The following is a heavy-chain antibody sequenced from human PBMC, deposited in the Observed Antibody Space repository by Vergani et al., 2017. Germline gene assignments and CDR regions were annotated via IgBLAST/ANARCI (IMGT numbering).Heavy chain of an antibody. CDR2: ISSSSSYT. V-gene: IGHV3-11*06. D-gene: IGHD5-12*01. Sequence: QVQLVESGGGLVKPGGSLRLSCAASGFTFSDYYMSWIRQAPGKGLEWVSYISSSSSYTTYADSVKGRFTISRDNAKNSLYLQMNSLRAEDTAVYYCASGRASGYDPFIGYWGQGTLVTVSS. CDR3: ASGRASGYDPFIGY. CDR1: GFTFSDYY. J-gene: IGHJ4*02.